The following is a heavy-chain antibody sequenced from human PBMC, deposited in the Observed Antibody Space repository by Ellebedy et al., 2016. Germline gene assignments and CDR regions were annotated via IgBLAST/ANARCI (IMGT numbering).Heavy chain of an antibody. CDR2: ISYDGSNK. J-gene: IGHJ4*02. V-gene: IGHV3-30*18. CDR1: GFTFSSYG. CDR3: AKDSSPIYDILTGYSSWVHPYFDY. Sequence: GGSLRLXXAASGFTFSSYGMHWVRQAPGKGLEWVAVISYDGSNKYYADSVKGRFTISRDNSKNTLYLQMNSLRAEDTAVYYCAKDSSPIYDILTGYSSWVHPYFDYWGQGTLVTVSS. D-gene: IGHD3-9*01.